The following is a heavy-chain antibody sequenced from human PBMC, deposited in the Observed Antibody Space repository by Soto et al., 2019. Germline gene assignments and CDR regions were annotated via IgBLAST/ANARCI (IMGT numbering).Heavy chain of an antibody. Sequence: GGSLRLSCAASGFTFSHYGMHWVRRAPGKGLEWVAVISYDGSDKYYADSVKGRFAISRDNSKNTLYLQMNSLIPEDTAVYYCAKGAYFDFWSGLSPKFDYWGQGTLVTVSS. CDR2: ISYDGSDK. CDR1: GFTFSHYG. CDR3: AKGAYFDFWSGLSPKFDY. V-gene: IGHV3-30*18. J-gene: IGHJ4*02. D-gene: IGHD3-3*01.